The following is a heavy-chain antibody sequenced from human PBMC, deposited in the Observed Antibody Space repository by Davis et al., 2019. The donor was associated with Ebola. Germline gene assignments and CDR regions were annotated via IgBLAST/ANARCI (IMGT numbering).Heavy chain of an antibody. CDR2: INHSGST. D-gene: IGHD6-19*01. V-gene: IGHV4-34*01. Sequence: SETLSLTCAVYGGSFSGYYWSWIRQPPGKGLEWIGEINHSGSTNYNPSLKSRVTISVDTSKNQFSLNLSSVTAADTAIYYCARLSSSVAGLYWGQGILVTVSS. J-gene: IGHJ4*02. CDR3: ARLSSSVAGLY. CDR1: GGSFSGYY.